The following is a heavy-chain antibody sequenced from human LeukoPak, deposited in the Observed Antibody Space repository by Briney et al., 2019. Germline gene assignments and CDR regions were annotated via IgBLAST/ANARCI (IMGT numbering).Heavy chain of an antibody. CDR3: AKDLGYCSGGSCYRFDY. CDR1: GFTSSSYG. V-gene: IGHV3-30*18. D-gene: IGHD2-15*01. J-gene: IGHJ4*02. CDR2: ISYDGSNK. Sequence: GGSLRLSCAASGFTSSSYGMHWVRQAPGKGLEWVAVISYDGSNKYYADSVKGRFTISRDNSKNTLYLQMNSLRAEDTAVYYCAKDLGYCSGGSCYRFDYWGRGTLVTVSS.